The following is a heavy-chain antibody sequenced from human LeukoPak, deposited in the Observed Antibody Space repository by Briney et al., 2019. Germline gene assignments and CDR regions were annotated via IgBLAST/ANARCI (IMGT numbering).Heavy chain of an antibody. Sequence: ASVKVSCKASGYTFTSYDINWVRQATGQGLEWMGWMNPNSGNTGYAQKFQGRVTMTRDTSISTAYMELSSLRSEDTAVYYCASPHRGYSKADDAFDIWGQGTMVTVSS. CDR1: GYTFTSYD. V-gene: IGHV1-8*01. D-gene: IGHD4-11*01. CDR2: MNPNSGNT. J-gene: IGHJ3*02. CDR3: ASPHRGYSKADDAFDI.